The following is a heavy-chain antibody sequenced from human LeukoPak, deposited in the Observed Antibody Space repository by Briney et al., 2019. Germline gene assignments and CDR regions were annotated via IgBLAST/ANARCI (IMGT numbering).Heavy chain of an antibody. CDR3: AKGGGYDSDGFDF. D-gene: IGHD3-22*01. J-gene: IGHJ3*01. V-gene: IGHV3-30*02. Sequence: PGGSLRLSCAASGFTFNIYGFHWVRQAPGKGLEWVTFIRYDGITKYYADSVKGRFTFSRDDSRNTLYLQMNSLTTEDTAVYYCAKGGGYDSDGFDFWGPGTMVTVSS. CDR2: IRYDGITK. CDR1: GFTFNIYG.